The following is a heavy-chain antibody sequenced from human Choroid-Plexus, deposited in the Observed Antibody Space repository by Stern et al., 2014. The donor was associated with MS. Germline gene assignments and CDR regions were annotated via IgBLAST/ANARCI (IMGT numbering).Heavy chain of an antibody. D-gene: IGHD2/OR15-2a*01. CDR3: AKDRQYLTYFFDH. CDR2: VSYDGSNK. Sequence: QVQLVESGGGVVQPGRPLRLSCVASGFTFGSCAMHWVRQAPGKGLEWGADVSYDGSNKYYADSVKGRFTISRDNSQNTLYMQMSSLRPEDTAVYYCAKDRQYLTYFFDHWGQGSLVTVSS. CDR1: GFTFGSCA. J-gene: IGHJ5*02. V-gene: IGHV3-30*18.